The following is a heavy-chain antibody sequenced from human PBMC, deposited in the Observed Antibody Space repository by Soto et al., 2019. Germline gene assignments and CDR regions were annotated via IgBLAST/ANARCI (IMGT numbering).Heavy chain of an antibody. CDR2: MKPDTDLGNT. J-gene: IGHJ6*02. CDR1: GYTFTSYD. D-gene: IGHD6-19*01. V-gene: IGHV1-8*01. CDR3: ARTSSWYNSYYGMDA. Sequence: QVQLVQSGAEVRKPGASVKVSCKASGYTFTSYDINWVRQAPGQGLEWMGWMKPDTDLGNTGYAPKFQGRVTMTRDTSTNTAYLELSNLRSEDTAIYFCARTSSWYNSYYGMDAWGQGTTVIVS.